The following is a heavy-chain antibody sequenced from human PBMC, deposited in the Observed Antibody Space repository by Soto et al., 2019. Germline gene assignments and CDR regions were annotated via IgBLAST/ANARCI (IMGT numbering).Heavy chain of an antibody. Sequence: PGGSLRLSCAASGFTFSDYYMSWIRQAPGKGLEWVSYISSSSSYTNYAGSVKGRFTISRDNAKNSLYLQMNSLRAEDTAVYYCARDPRSGWPGAGAFDIWGQGTMVTVSS. D-gene: IGHD6-19*01. CDR1: GFTFSDYY. CDR3: ARDPRSGWPGAGAFDI. J-gene: IGHJ3*02. V-gene: IGHV3-11*06. CDR2: ISSSSSYT.